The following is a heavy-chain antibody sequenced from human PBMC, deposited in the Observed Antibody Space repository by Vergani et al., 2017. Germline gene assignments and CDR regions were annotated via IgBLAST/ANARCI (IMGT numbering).Heavy chain of an antibody. J-gene: IGHJ4*02. V-gene: IGHV3-21*01. CDR3: ARDRLDCSSTSCPPIIDY. CDR2: ISSSSSYI. D-gene: IGHD2-2*01. Sequence: EVQLVESGGGLVKPGGSLRLSCAASGFTFSSYSMNWVRQAPGKGLEWVSSISSSSSYIYYADSVKGRFTISRDNAKNSLYLQMNSLRAEDTAVYYCARDRLDCSSTSCPPIIDYWGQGTLVTVSS. CDR1: GFTFSSYS.